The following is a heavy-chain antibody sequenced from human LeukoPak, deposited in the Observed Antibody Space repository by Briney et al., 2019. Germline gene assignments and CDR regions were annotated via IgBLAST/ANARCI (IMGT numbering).Heavy chain of an antibody. V-gene: IGHV3-48*03. D-gene: IGHD4-17*01. J-gene: IGHJ4*02. CDR3: ARAPLPTVTTSLYYFDY. Sequence: GGSLRLSCAASGFTFSSYEMNWVRQAPGKGLEWVSYISSSGSTIYYADSVKGRFTISRDNSKNTLYLQMNSLRAEDTAVYYCARAPLPTVTTSLYYFDYWGQGTLVTVSS. CDR1: GFTFSSYE. CDR2: ISSSGSTI.